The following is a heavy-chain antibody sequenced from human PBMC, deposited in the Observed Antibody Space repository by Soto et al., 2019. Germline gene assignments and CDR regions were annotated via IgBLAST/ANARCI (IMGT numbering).Heavy chain of an antibody. Sequence: PGGSLRLSCAASGFTFSDYYMSWIRQAPGKGLEWVSYISSSGSTIYYADSVKGRFTISRDNAKNSLYLQMNSLRAEDTAVYYCARVASYDILTGYFDYWGQGTLVTVSS. CDR1: GFTFSDYY. CDR2: ISSSGSTI. J-gene: IGHJ4*02. D-gene: IGHD3-9*01. V-gene: IGHV3-11*01. CDR3: ARVASYDILTGYFDY.